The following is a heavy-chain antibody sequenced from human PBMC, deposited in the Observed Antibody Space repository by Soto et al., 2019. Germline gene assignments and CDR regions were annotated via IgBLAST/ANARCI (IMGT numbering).Heavy chain of an antibody. D-gene: IGHD2-21*01. CDR3: AIYRKRPPEDFDR. J-gene: IGHJ3*01. CDR2: INAGTGNK. Sequence: ASVKVSCQASGDTFTSYAMHWVRQATGQRREWMGWINAGTGNKKYSQKFQGSVTITRDTSASTAYMELRSLRSEDTAVYRRAIYRKRPPEDFDRWRQGTMVTVS. V-gene: IGHV1-3*01. CDR1: GDTFTSYA.